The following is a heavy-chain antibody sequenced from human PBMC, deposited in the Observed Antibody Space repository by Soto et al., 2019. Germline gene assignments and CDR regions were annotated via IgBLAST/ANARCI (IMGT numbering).Heavy chain of an antibody. CDR3: ARDQRYCTNGVCPGDDY. D-gene: IGHD2-8*01. V-gene: IGHV3-48*02. CDR1: GFTFSSYS. J-gene: IGHJ4*02. CDR2: ISSSSSTI. Sequence: GGSLRLSCAASGFTFSSYSMNWVRQAPGKGLEWVSYISSSSSTIYYADSVKGRFTISRDNAKNSLCLQMNSLRDEDTAVYYCARDQRYCTNGVCPGDDYWGQGTLVTVSS.